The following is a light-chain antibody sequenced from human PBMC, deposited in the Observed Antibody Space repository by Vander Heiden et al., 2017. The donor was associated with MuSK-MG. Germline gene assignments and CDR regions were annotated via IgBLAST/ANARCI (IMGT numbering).Light chain of an antibody. CDR2: AAS. V-gene: IGKV1-NL1*01. CDR3: QQYYRAPYT. J-gene: IGKJ2*01. CDR1: EDIADS. Sequence: DSQMTQSPSSLSAYAGDRVTITCRASEDIADSLAWYHQKPGKAPRLLVFAASDLESWGPSRFSGSGSGADYALTISSLHPEDFATYYCQQYYRAPYTLGRGTQLESK.